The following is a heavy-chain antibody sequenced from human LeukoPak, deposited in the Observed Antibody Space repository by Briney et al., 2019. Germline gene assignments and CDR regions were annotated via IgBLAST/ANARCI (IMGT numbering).Heavy chain of an antibody. CDR2: ISNDLTTI. Sequence: GGSLRLSCAASGFTFSDYRMNWVRQAPGKGLEWISYISNDLTTIHYAASVKGRFTISRDNAKNSLYLQMNSLRAEDTALYYCAKDIDDILTGPDYWGQGTLVTVSS. CDR3: AKDIDDILTGPDY. V-gene: IGHV3-48*04. J-gene: IGHJ4*02. D-gene: IGHD3-9*01. CDR1: GFTFSDYR.